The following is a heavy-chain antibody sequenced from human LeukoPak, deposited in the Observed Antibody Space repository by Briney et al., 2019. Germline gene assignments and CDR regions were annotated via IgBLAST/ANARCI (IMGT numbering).Heavy chain of an antibody. V-gene: IGHV3-49*04. Sequence: GGSLRLSCTASGFSFGDYGLSWVRQAPGKGLEWIGFIRRKANDGTTEYATSVKGRFTISRDDSKAIAYLQMNGLQTEDTALYYCTRADGDYDHRFFDYWGQGTQVIVSS. CDR2: IRRKANDGTT. CDR3: TRADGDYDHRFFDY. CDR1: GFSFGDYG. J-gene: IGHJ4*02. D-gene: IGHD4-17*01.